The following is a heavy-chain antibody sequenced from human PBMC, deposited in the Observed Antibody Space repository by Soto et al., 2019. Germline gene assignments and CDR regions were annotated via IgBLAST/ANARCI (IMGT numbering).Heavy chain of an antibody. Sequence: GGSLRLSCAASGFTFDDYAMHWVRQAPGKGLEWVSGISWNSGSMGYADSVKGRFAIARDNAKNSLYLQMNSLRAEDTALYYCAKDVGATAVAGTSLYYYYYMDVWGKGTTVTVSS. CDR1: GFTFDDYA. V-gene: IGHV3-9*01. CDR3: AKDVGATAVAGTSLYYYYYMDV. CDR2: ISWNSGSM. D-gene: IGHD6-19*01. J-gene: IGHJ6*03.